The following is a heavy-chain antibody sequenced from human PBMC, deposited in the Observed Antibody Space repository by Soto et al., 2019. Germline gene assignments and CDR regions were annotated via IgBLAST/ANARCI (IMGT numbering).Heavy chain of an antibody. V-gene: IGHV3-23*01. CDR3: AKMRGAVVVTPYFDY. D-gene: IGHD3-22*01. Sequence: EVQLLESGGGLVQPGGSLRLSWVASGFTFSDYAMSWVRQAPGKGLAWVSTISGSGGNTYYADSVKGRFTISRDHSKNTVYLQMNSLRAEDPAVYYCAKMRGAVVVTPYFDYWGQGTLVTVSS. CDR2: ISGSGGNT. CDR1: GFTFSDYA. J-gene: IGHJ4*02.